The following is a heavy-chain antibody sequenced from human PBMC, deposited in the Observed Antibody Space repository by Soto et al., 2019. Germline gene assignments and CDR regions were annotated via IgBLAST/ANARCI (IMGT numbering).Heavy chain of an antibody. CDR3: ARLALYCSSTSCYSYYYYYGMDV. Sequence: GASVKVSCKASGGTFSIYAISWVRQAPGQGLEWMGGIIPIFGTANYAQKFQGRVTISVDTSKNQFSLQLSSVTAAHTAVYYCARLALYCSSTSCYSYYYYYGMDVCGQGTTVTVSS. D-gene: IGHD2-2*01. CDR1: GGTFSIYA. J-gene: IGHJ6*02. V-gene: IGHV1-69*06. CDR2: IIPIFGTA.